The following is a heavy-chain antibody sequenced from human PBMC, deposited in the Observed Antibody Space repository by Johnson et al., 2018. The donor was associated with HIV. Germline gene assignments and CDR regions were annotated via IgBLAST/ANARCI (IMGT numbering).Heavy chain of an antibody. V-gene: IGHV3-66*01. CDR2: IYSGGST. CDR1: GFTFNNVW. Sequence: VQLVESGGGVVQPVRSLRVSCAASGFTFNNVWMHWVRQAPGKGLEWVSVIYSGGSTYYADSVKGRFTISRDNAKNSLYLQMNSLRAEDTAVYYCARSLPYSSSVGFDIWGQGTMVTVSS. J-gene: IGHJ3*02. D-gene: IGHD6-6*01. CDR3: ARSLPYSSSVGFDI.